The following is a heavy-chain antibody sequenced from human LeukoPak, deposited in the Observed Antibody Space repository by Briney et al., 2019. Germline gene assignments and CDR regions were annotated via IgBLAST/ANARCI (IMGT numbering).Heavy chain of an antibody. D-gene: IGHD1-26*01. CDR3: ARGRWELLHYYYYGMDV. V-gene: IGHV4-34*01. J-gene: IGHJ6*02. CDR1: VGSFCGYY. Sequence: PSETLSLTCAVYVGSFCGYYWSWIRQPPWKGLEWVGEINHSGSTNYNPSLKSRVTISVDTSKNQFSLKLSSVTAADTAVYYCARGRWELLHYYYYGMDVWGQGTTVTVSS. CDR2: INHSGST.